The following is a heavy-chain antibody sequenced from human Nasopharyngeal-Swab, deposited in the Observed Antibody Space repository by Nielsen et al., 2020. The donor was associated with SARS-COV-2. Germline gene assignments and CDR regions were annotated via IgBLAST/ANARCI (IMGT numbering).Heavy chain of an antibody. CDR3: ARGEGEAIDY. V-gene: IGHV1-69*10. CDR2: IIPILDLA. CDR1: GGTFTSQT. D-gene: IGHD3-16*01. J-gene: IGHJ4*02. Sequence: SVKVSCKASGGTFTSQTFSWVRQAPGQGLEWMGGIIPILDLANYTQKFQGRITITADKSTSTAYMEMNNLRSEDTAVYYCARGEGEAIDYWGQGTLVTVSS.